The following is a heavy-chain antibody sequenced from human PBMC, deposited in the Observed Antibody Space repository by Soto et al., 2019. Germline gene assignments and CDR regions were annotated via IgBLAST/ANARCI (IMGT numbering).Heavy chain of an antibody. V-gene: IGHV1-18*04. Sequence: GASVKVSCKASGYTFTSYGISWVRQAPGQGLEWTGWISAYNGNTNYAQKLQGRVTMTTDTSTSTAYMELRSLRSDDTAVYYCARVRDLYSNYDGMDVWGQGTTVTVSS. D-gene: IGHD4-4*01. CDR2: ISAYNGNT. CDR3: ARVRDLYSNYDGMDV. J-gene: IGHJ6*02. CDR1: GYTFTSYG.